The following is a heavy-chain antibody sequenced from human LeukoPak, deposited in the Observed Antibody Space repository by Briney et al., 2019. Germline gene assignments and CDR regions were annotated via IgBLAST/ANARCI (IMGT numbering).Heavy chain of an antibody. CDR2: ISSSSSTI. J-gene: IGHJ4*02. CDR1: GFIFSSYD. V-gene: IGHV3-48*01. Sequence: GSLRLSCAASGFIFSSYDMSWVRQAPGKGLEWVSYISSSSSTIYYADSVKGRFTISRDNAKNSPYLQMNSLRAEDTAVYYCARVPTTIFGVAPYYFDYWGQGTLVTVSS. D-gene: IGHD3-3*01. CDR3: ARVPTTIFGVAPYYFDY.